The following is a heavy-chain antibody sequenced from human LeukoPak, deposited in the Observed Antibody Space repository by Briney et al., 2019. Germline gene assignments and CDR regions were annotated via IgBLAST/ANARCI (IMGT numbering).Heavy chain of an antibody. CDR1: GFTFRTYG. V-gene: IGHV3-33*01. J-gene: IGHJ4*02. CDR3: VRDDDNTGNNLDY. Sequence: GGSLILSCSASGFTFRTYGMHCVRQAPGKGLEWVAVIWSDGGRTYYADSVKGRFTISRDNPENTLYMQMNSLRDEDTAVNYWVRDDDNTGNNLDYWGQGNLVTVSS. D-gene: IGHD2-8*02. CDR2: IWSDGGRT.